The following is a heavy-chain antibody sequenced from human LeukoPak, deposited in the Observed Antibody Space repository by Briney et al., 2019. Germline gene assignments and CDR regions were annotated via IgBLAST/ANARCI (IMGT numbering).Heavy chain of an antibody. V-gene: IGHV3-7*01. D-gene: IGHD4-23*01. CDR2: IKQDGSEK. J-gene: IGHJ5*02. CDR1: GFTCSSYW. Sequence: GGSLRLSCAASGFTCSSYWMSWVRQAPGKGLEWVAGIKQDGSEKYYVDSVKGRFTISRDNAKNSLYLQMNSLRAEDTAAYYCAKKLGTPGPWGQGTLVTVSS. CDR3: AKKLGTPGP.